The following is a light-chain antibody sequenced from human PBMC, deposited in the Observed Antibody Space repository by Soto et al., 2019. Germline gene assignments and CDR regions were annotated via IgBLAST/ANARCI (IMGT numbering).Light chain of an antibody. Sequence: QSVLAQPPSVSGAPGQMVTISCTGSSSNIGAGYDVHWYQHLPGTAPKLLIYENNNRPSGVPDRFSGSKSVTSASLAITGLQAEDEADYYCQSYDGSLSGYVFGTGTKVTVL. V-gene: IGLV1-40*01. CDR1: SSNIGAGYD. J-gene: IGLJ1*01. CDR2: ENN. CDR3: QSYDGSLSGYV.